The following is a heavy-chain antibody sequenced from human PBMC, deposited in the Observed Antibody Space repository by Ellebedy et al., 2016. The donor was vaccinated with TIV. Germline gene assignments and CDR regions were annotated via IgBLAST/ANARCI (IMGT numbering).Heavy chain of an antibody. CDR2: IESSGST. CDR1: GGSINIGTYY. CDR3: ARDGPSGSYGS. J-gene: IGHJ4*02. V-gene: IGHV4-61*01. D-gene: IGHD1-26*01. Sequence: SETLSLTCTVSGGSINIGTYYWNWIRQSPGKGLEWIGHIESSGSTNYNSSLTSRVTMLVDTSRNQFYLKLKSVTAADTAVYYCARDGPSGSYGSWGRGTLVTVSS.